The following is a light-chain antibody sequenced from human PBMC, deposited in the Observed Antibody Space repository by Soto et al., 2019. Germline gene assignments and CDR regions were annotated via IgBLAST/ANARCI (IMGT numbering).Light chain of an antibody. V-gene: IGKV3-15*01. Sequence: EIVMTQSPATLSVSPGERAPLSCRASQSVSSSLAWYKQKPGQAPRIIIYGASTRATGVPARFSGGGSGTEFTLTISSLKSEDFEVYYCQQYTDWPITYGQGTRLEIK. J-gene: IGKJ5*01. CDR3: QQYTDWPIT. CDR1: QSVSSS. CDR2: GAS.